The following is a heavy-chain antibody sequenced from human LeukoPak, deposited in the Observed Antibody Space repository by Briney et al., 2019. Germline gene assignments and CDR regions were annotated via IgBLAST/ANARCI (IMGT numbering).Heavy chain of an antibody. Sequence: SGGSLRLSCAASGFTFDDYGMIWVRQAPGKGLEWVSYINWNGGSTDYVDSVKGRFTISRDNAKNSLYLQMNSLRAADTAFYYCARSSTTVTTWGGYNWFDPWGQGTLVTVSS. CDR1: GFTFDDYG. D-gene: IGHD4-17*01. CDR2: INWNGGST. J-gene: IGHJ5*02. CDR3: ARSSTTVTTWGGYNWFDP. V-gene: IGHV3-20*04.